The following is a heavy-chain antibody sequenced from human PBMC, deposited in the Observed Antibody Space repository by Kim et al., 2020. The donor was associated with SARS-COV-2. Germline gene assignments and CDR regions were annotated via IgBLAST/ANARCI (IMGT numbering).Heavy chain of an antibody. J-gene: IGHJ4*02. CDR3: AKGGITMVRGVIIHPNIDCPY. D-gene: IGHD3-10*01. Sequence: FTISRDNSKNTLYLQMNSLRAEDTAVYYCAKGGITMVRGVIIHPNIDCPYWGQGTLVTVSS. V-gene: IGHV3-23*01.